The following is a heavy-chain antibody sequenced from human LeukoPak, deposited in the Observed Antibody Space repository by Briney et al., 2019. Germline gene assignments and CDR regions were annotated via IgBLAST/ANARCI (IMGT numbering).Heavy chain of an antibody. V-gene: IGHV1-2*02. CDR3: ATPRIYDSTGYFAFDI. J-gene: IGHJ3*02. D-gene: IGHD3-22*01. Sequence: ASVKVSCKASGYTFTGYYMHWVRQAPGQGLGWMGWINPKSGDTKYAQKFQDRVTMTRDTSIRTAYMELSKLTSEDTAMFYCATPRIYDSTGYFAFDIWGQGTMVIVSS. CDR1: GYTFTGYY. CDR2: INPKSGDT.